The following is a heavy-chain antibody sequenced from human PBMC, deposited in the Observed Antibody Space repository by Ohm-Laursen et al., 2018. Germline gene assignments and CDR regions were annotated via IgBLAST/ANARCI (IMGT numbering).Heavy chain of an antibody. CDR3: ARDVAHGGYGFGMDV. CDR1: GFTVTSNY. J-gene: IGHJ6*02. CDR2: IYSGGRA. D-gene: IGHD5-12*01. Sequence: LRLSCTASGFTVTSNYMSWVRQAPGKGLEWVSVIYSGGRANYADSVKGRFTISSDNSKNTLYLQMNSLRAEDTAVYYCARDVAHGGYGFGMDVWGQGTTVTVSS. V-gene: IGHV3-53*01.